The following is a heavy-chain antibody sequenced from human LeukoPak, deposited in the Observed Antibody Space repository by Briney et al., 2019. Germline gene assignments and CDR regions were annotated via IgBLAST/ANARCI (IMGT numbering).Heavy chain of an antibody. Sequence: ASVKVSCKASGYTFTRYAMHWVRQAPGQRGEWMGWINADNGNTKYSQKFQGRVTIARDTSASTAYMELSSLRSEDTAVYYCARSASYSSGPGAFDIWGQGTMVTVSS. V-gene: IGHV1-3*01. D-gene: IGHD6-19*01. CDR1: GYTFTRYA. J-gene: IGHJ3*02. CDR3: ARSASYSSGPGAFDI. CDR2: INADNGNT.